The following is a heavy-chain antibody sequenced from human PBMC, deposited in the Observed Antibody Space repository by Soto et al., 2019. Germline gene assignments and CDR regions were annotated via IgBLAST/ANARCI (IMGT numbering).Heavy chain of an antibody. D-gene: IGHD6-13*01. CDR1: GYSFTSYW. Sequence: GESLKISCKGSGYSFTSYWIGWVRQMPGKGLEWMGIIYPGDSDTRYSPSFQGQVTISADKSISTAYLQWSSLKASDTAMYYCARHVTSSSSLYYYYYYGMDVWGQGTTVTVSS. CDR2: IYPGDSDT. J-gene: IGHJ6*02. V-gene: IGHV5-51*01. CDR3: ARHVTSSSSLYYYYYYGMDV.